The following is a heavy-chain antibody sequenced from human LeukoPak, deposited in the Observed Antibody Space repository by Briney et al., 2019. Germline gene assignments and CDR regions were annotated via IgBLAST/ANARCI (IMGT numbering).Heavy chain of an antibody. CDR3: AREVLDSSGQPDAFDI. D-gene: IGHD3-22*01. CDR1: GGTFSSYA. Sequence: SVKVSCKASGGTFSSYAISWVRQAPGQGLEWMGGIIPIFGTANYAQKFQGRVTITADESTSTAYMELSSLRSEDTAVYYCAREVLDSSGQPDAFDIWGQGTMVTVSS. CDR2: IIPIFGTA. V-gene: IGHV1-69*13. J-gene: IGHJ3*02.